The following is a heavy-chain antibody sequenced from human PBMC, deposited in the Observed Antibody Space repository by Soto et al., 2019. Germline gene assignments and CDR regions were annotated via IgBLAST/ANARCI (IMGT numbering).Heavy chain of an antibody. CDR1: GFSLCTCGMS. CDR3: ARMGYYRIFGSEGYGMDV. D-gene: IGHD3-3*02. J-gene: IGHJ6*02. V-gene: IGHV2-70*01. Sequence: YGPTGANPTQTHTLTYTFSGFSLCTCGMSVSWIRQPPGKALAWLALIDWDDDKHYSTSLKTRLTISKDTSKNQVVLTMTNMDPVDTATYYCARMGYYRIFGSEGYGMDVWGQRTTVTVS. CDR2: IDWDDDK.